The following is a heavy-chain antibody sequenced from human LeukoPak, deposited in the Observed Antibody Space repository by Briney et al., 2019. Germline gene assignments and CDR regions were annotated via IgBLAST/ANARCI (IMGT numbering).Heavy chain of an antibody. Sequence: PSETLSLTCAVYGGSFSGYYWSWIRQPPGKGLEWIGEINHSGSTNYNPSLKSRVTISVDTSKNQFSLKLSSVTAADTAVYYCARVIKVAHYYYYYYMDVWGKGTTVTVSS. CDR2: INHSGST. CDR1: GGSFSGYY. V-gene: IGHV4-34*01. D-gene: IGHD3-10*01. J-gene: IGHJ6*03. CDR3: ARVIKVAHYYYYYYMDV.